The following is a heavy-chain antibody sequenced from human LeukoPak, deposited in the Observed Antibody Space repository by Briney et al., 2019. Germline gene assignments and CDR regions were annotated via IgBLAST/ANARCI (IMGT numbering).Heavy chain of an antibody. CDR2: INPNSGGT. J-gene: IGHJ4*02. D-gene: IGHD3-9*01. Sequence: PGRSLRLSCAASGFTFSSYGIHWVRQAPGQGLEWMGWINPNSGGTNYAQKFQGRVTMTRDTSISTAYMELSRLRSDDTAVYYCVRGRFDWLLVGYWGQGTLVTVSS. CDR3: VRGRFDWLLVGY. V-gene: IGHV1-2*02. CDR1: GFTFSSYG.